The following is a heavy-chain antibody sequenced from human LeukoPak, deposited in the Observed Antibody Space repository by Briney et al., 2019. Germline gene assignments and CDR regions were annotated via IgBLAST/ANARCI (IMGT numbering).Heavy chain of an antibody. D-gene: IGHD2-15*01. CDR2: INHSGST. V-gene: IGHV4-34*01. CDR3: ARLIYCSGGNCNLGYFDY. CDR1: GGSFSGYY. Sequence: SETLSLTCAVYGGSFSGYYWSWLRQPPGKGLEWIGEINHSGSTNYNPSLKSRVTISVDTSKNQFSLKLSSVTAADTAVYYCARLIYCSGGNCNLGYFDYWGQGTLVTVSS. J-gene: IGHJ4*02.